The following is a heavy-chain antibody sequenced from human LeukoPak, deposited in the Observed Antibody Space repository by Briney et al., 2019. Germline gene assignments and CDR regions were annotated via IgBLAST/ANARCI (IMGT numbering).Heavy chain of an antibody. D-gene: IGHD1-26*01. Sequence: ASVKVSCKASGYTFTGYYMHWVRQAPGQGLEWMGWINPNSGGTNYAQKFQGRATMTRDTSISTAYMELSRLRSDDTAVYYCARTTSSGRDFDYWGQGTLVTVSS. V-gene: IGHV1-2*02. CDR2: INPNSGGT. CDR3: ARTTSSGRDFDY. J-gene: IGHJ4*02. CDR1: GYTFTGYY.